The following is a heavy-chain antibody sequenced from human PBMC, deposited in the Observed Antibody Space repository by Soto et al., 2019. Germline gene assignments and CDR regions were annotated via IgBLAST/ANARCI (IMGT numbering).Heavy chain of an antibody. CDR1: GFTFSSYA. CDR3: ARDHQTVDNYGMDV. V-gene: IGHV3-30-3*01. J-gene: IGHJ6*02. Sequence: QVQLVESGGGVVQPGRSLRLSCAASGFTFSSYAMHWVRQAPGKGLEWVAVISYDGSNKYYADSVKGRFTISRDNSKNTLYLQMNSLRAEDTAVYYCARDHQTVDNYGMDVWGQGTTVTVSS. CDR2: ISYDGSNK. D-gene: IGHD5-12*01.